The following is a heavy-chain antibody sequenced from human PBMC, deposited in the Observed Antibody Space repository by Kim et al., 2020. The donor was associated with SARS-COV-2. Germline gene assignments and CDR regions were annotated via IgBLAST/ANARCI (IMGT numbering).Heavy chain of an antibody. CDR3: AKDRGYKL. D-gene: IGHD5-18*01. V-gene: IGHV3-30*18. J-gene: IGHJ4*02. CDR2: ISYDGSNK. CDR1: GFTFSSYG. Sequence: GGSLRLSCAASGFTFSSYGMHWVRQAPGKGLEWVAVISYDGSNKYYADSVKGRFTISRDNSKNTLYLQMNSLRAEDTAVYYCAKDRGYKLWGQGTLVTVSS.